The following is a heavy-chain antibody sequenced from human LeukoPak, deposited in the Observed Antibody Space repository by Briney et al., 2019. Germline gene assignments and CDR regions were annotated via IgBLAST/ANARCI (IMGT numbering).Heavy chain of an antibody. CDR1: GGSISSHY. CDR2: IYYSGST. V-gene: IGHV4-59*11. Sequence: SETLSLTCTVSGGSISSHYWSWIRQPPGKGLEWIGYIYYSGSTNYNPSLKSRVTISVDTSKNQFSLKLSSVTAADTAVYYCARGLDYDFWSGHGWFDPWGQGTLVTVSS. D-gene: IGHD3-3*01. CDR3: ARGLDYDFWSGHGWFDP. J-gene: IGHJ5*02.